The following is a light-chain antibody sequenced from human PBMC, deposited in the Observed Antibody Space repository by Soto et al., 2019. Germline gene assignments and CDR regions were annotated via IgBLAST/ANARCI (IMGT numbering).Light chain of an antibody. J-gene: IGLJ1*01. CDR2: DVS. CDR3: SSYTSTRGV. V-gene: IGLV2-14*01. CDR1: SSDVGGYNY. Sequence: QSALTQPASVSGSPGQSITISCTGTSSDVGGYNYVSWYQQHPGKAPELMIYDVSNRPSGVSNRFSGSKSGNTASLTISGLQAEDEADYYCSSYTSTRGVFGTGTKVTVL.